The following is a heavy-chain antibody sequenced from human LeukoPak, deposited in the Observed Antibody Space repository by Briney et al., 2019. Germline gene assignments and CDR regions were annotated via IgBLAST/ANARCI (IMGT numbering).Heavy chain of an antibody. J-gene: IGHJ4*02. V-gene: IGHV4-34*01. CDR2: INHSGST. CDR3: ARGAGARRGGKFDY. Sequence: SETLSLTCAVYGGSFSGYYWSWIRQPPGKGLEWIGGINHSGSTNYNPSLKSRVTISVDTSKNQFSLKLSSVTAADTAVYYCARGAGARRGGKFDYWGQGTLVTVSS. CDR1: GGSFSGYY. D-gene: IGHD3-10*01.